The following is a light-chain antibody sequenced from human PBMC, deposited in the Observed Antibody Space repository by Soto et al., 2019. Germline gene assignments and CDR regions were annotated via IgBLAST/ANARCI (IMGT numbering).Light chain of an antibody. Sequence: PGERATLSCRASQRVSANYLAWYQQKPGQAPRLLIYGASSRASGIPHRFSGSGSGTDFTLTISRLEPEDFAVYYCQQYDFSLRTFGQGSKVEI. J-gene: IGKJ1*01. V-gene: IGKV3-20*01. CDR3: QQYDFSLRT. CDR1: QRVSANY. CDR2: GAS.